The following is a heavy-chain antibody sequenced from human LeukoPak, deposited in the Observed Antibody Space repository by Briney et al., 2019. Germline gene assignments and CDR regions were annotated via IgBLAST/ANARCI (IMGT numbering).Heavy chain of an antibody. CDR3: AWNRVLLCFGELSNPDY. CDR2: IKQDGSEK. D-gene: IGHD3-10*01. CDR1: GFTFSSYW. V-gene: IGHV3-7*01. Sequence: PGGSLRLSCAASGFTFSSYWMSGVRQAPGKGLEWVANIKQDGSEKYYVDSVRGRFTISRDNAKNTLYLQMKGLRAEDTAVYYCAWNRVLLCFGELSNPDYWGQGTLVTVSS. J-gene: IGHJ4*02.